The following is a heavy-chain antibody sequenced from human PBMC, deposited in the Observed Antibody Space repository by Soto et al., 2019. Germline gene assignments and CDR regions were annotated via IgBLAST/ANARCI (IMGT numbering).Heavy chain of an antibody. CDR2: ISAYNGNT. V-gene: IGHV1-18*01. CDR1: GYTFTSYG. CDR3: ARAPPKGYDFWSGYVDY. Sequence: ASVKVSCKASGYTFTSYGISWVRQAPGQGLEWMGWISAYNGNTNYAQKLQGRVTMTTDTSTSTAYMELRSLRSDDTAVYYCARAPPKGYDFWSGYVDYWGQGTLVTV. D-gene: IGHD3-3*01. J-gene: IGHJ4*02.